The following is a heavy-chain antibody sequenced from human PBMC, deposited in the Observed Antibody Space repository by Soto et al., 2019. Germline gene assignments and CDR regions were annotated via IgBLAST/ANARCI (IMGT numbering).Heavy chain of an antibody. Sequence: ASLHVSCKASRYTFTYLGISWARHVPGQGLEWMGWISAYNGNTNYAQNFQGRVTITADESTSTAYLELSSLRSEDTAVYYCARNGRPAAMFSYDILTGYPPQYYFDCWGQGTLVTVSS. CDR2: ISAYNGNT. D-gene: IGHD3-9*01. CDR1: RYTFTYLG. V-gene: IGHV1-18*01. J-gene: IGHJ4*02. CDR3: ARNGRPAAMFSYDILTGYPPQYYFDC.